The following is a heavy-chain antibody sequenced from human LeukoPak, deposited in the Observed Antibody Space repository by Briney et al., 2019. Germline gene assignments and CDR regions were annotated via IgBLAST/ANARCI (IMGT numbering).Heavy chain of an antibody. Sequence: SETLSLTCAVYGGSFSGYYWSGIRHPPGKGLEWIREINHSGSTNSNPPLRSRVTISVDTSKNQLSLKLSSVTAADTAVYYCARGNGYSGWGQGTLVTVSS. D-gene: IGHD5-24*01. CDR1: GGSFSGYY. CDR3: ARGNGYSG. CDR2: INHSGST. J-gene: IGHJ4*02. V-gene: IGHV4-34*01.